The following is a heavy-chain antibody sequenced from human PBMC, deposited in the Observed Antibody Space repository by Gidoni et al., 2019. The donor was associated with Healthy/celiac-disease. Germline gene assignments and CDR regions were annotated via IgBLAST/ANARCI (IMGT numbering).Heavy chain of an antibody. V-gene: IGHV3-30*18. D-gene: IGHD3-3*01. Sequence: QVQLVESGGGVVQPGRSLRLSCAASGFTFSRYGMHWVRKAPGKGLEWVAVISYDGSNKYYADSVKGRFTISRDNSKNTLYLQRNSLRAEDTAVYYCAKDIDFWSGYYFGGTSDAFDIWGQGTMVTVSS. CDR3: AKDIDFWSGYYFGGTSDAFDI. CDR1: GFTFSRYG. J-gene: IGHJ3*02. CDR2: ISYDGSNK.